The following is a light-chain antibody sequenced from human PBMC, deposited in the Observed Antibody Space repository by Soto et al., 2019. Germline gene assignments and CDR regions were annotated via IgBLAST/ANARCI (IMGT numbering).Light chain of an antibody. CDR3: QQYNNWPPGT. Sequence: EIVMTQSPATLSVSPGERATLSCRASQSVSSNLAWYQQKPGQAPRILIYGASTRATGIPARFSGSGSGTEFTLTISSLLSEDFAVYYCQQYNNWPPGTFGPGTIVDIK. CDR2: GAS. CDR1: QSVSSN. J-gene: IGKJ3*01. V-gene: IGKV3-15*01.